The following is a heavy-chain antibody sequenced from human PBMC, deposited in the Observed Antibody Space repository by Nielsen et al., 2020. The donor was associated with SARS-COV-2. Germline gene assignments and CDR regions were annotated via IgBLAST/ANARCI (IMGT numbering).Heavy chain of an antibody. V-gene: IGHV5-51*01. J-gene: IGHJ5*02. CDR2: IYPGDSDT. Sequence: GESLKISCKGSGYSFISYWIGWVRQMPGKGLEWMGIIYPGDSDTRYSPSLQGQVTMSADKSISTAFLQWSSLKASDTAMYYCARQGYYYPLWFDPWGQGTLVTVSS. CDR3: ARQGYYYPLWFDP. CDR1: GYSFISYW. D-gene: IGHD3-10*01.